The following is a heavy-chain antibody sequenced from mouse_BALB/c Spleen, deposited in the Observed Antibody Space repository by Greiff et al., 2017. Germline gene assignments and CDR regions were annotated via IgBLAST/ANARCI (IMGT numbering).Heavy chain of an antibody. CDR3: AREGYDEYFDV. CDR1: GFTFSSYY. Sequence: EVKVEESGGGLVKLGGSLKLSCAASGFTFSSYYMSWVRQTPEKRLELVAAINSNGGSTYYPDTVKGRFTISRDNAKNTLYLQMSSLKSEDTALYYCAREGYDEYFDVWGAGTTVTVSS. D-gene: IGHD2-14*01. CDR2: INSNGGST. V-gene: IGHV5-6-2*01. J-gene: IGHJ1*01.